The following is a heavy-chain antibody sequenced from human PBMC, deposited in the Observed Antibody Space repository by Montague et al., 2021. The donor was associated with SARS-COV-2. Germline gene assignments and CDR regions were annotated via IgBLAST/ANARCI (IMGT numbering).Heavy chain of an antibody. D-gene: IGHD1-26*01. CDR2: IYYDGST. CDR1: GGSIRSYY. J-gene: IGHJ4*02. Sequence: SETLSLTCTVSGGSIRSYYWSWIRQTPGTGLEWIGYIYYDGSTNYNPSLKSRVTMSVDSSKNQFSLRLSSVTAADTAVYYCARYGSYFEHWGQGTLVTVSS. CDR3: ARYGSYFEH. V-gene: IGHV4-59*03.